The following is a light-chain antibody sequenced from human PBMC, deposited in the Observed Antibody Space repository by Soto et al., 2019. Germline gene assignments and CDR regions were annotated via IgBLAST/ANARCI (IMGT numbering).Light chain of an antibody. CDR1: SSDVGAYNH. V-gene: IGLV2-14*01. Sequence: QSALTQPASVSGSPGQSITISCTGTSSDVGAYNHVSWYRQHPGKAPKLMIYEVTNRPSGVSNRFSGSKSGSTASLTISGLQAEDEADYYCSSYTSSSTLVFGGGTQLTVL. J-gene: IGLJ3*02. CDR2: EVT. CDR3: SSYTSSSTLV.